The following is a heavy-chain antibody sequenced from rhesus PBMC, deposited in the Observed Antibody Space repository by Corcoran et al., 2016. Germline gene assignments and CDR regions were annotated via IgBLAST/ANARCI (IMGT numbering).Heavy chain of an antibody. D-gene: IGHD5-42*01. CDR1: GFTFGDYG. CDR2: ISSASSYI. J-gene: IGHJ4*01. V-gene: IGHV3-183*01. CDR3: TRARGIN. Sequence: EVQLVESGGGLVQPGGSLRLSCAASGFTFGDYGMHWVRQAPGKGLGLVSSISSASSYIYYADSVKGRFTISRDNAKNSLSLQMSSLRAEDTAVYYCTRARGINWGQGVLVTVSS.